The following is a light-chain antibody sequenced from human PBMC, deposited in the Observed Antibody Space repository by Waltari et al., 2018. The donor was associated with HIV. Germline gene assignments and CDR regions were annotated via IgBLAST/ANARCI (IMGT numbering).Light chain of an antibody. CDR3: QQYYSTPT. Sequence: DIVMTQSPDSLVVSLGERATINCKSSQSVLYSSNNKNYLAWYQQKPGKPPKLLIYWASTRESGVPDRFSGSGSGTDFTLTISSLQAEDVAVYYCQQYYSTPTFGQGTKVEIK. J-gene: IGKJ1*01. V-gene: IGKV4-1*01. CDR1: QSVLYSSNNKNY. CDR2: WAS.